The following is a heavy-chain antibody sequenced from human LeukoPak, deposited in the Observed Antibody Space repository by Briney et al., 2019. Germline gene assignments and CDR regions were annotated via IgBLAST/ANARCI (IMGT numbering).Heavy chain of an antibody. CDR2: IYYSGST. CDR3: ARETARYYYYMDV. Sequence: SETLSLTCTVSGGSISSNGYYWGWIRQPPGKGLEWIGYIYYSGSTYYNPSLKSRVTISVDTSKNQFSLKLSSVTAAGTAVYYCARETARYYYYMDVWGKGTTVTVSS. J-gene: IGHJ6*03. V-gene: IGHV4-30-4*08. CDR1: GGSISSNGYY.